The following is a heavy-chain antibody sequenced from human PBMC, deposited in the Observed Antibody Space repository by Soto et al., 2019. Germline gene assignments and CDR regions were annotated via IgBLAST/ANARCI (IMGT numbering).Heavy chain of an antibody. J-gene: IGHJ3*02. CDR3: AKAPPGIAVEDDAFDI. CDR2: ISGSGGST. CDR1: GFTFSSYA. D-gene: IGHD6-19*01. Sequence: GGSLRLSCAASGFTFSSYAMSWVRQAPGKGLEWVSAISGSGGSTYYADSVKGRFTISRDNSKNTLYLQMNSLRAEDTAVYYCAKAPPGIAVEDDAFDIWGQGTMVTVSS. V-gene: IGHV3-23*01.